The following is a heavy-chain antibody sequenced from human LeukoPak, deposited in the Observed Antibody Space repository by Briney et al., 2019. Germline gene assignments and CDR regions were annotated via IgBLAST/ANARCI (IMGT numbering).Heavy chain of an antibody. CDR3: DGADV. CDR1: GFTFNTYS. CDR2: ISDSGGGT. Sequence: GGSLRLSCAASGFTFNTYSMNWARQAPGKGLEWVSTISDSGGGTYYADSVKGRSTISRDNSKNTLYLQMNSLRADDTAVYCCDGADVWGQGTLVTVSS. J-gene: IGHJ4*02. V-gene: IGHV3-23*01.